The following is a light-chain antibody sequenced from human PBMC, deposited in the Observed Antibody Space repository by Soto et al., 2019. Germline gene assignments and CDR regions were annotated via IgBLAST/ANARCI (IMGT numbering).Light chain of an antibody. Sequence: QAVVTQPPPASGTPGQRVTISCSGSSSNIGSNYVYWYQQLPGTVPQLLIYRNNERPSGVPDRFSGSKSGTSASLAISGLRSEDEADYYCAAWDDSLSGVVFGGGTQLTVL. J-gene: IGLJ2*01. CDR2: RNN. CDR3: AAWDDSLSGVV. CDR1: SSNIGSNY. V-gene: IGLV1-47*01.